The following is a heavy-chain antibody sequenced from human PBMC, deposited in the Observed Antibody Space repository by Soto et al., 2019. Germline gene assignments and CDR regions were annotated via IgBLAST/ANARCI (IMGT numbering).Heavy chain of an antibody. V-gene: IGHV3-30-3*01. CDR3: ARDYNILTGYSFDY. CDR1: GFTFSSYA. J-gene: IGHJ4*02. D-gene: IGHD3-9*01. CDR2: ISYDGNNK. Sequence: QVQLVESGGGVVQPGRSLRLSCAASGFTFSSYAMHWVRQAPGKGLEWVTVISYDGNNKYYADSVKGRFTISRDNPQNTLYLQMNSLRAEDTAVYYCARDYNILTGYSFDYWGQGTLVTVSS.